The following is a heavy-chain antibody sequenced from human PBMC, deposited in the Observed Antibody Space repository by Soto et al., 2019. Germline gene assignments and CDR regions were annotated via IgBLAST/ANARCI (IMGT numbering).Heavy chain of an antibody. Sequence: GGSLRLSCEASGFSFSSYAMTWVRQAPGRGLEWVSVISGSASHIDYADSVRGRFIISRDNSKNTVFLQMNSLRAEDTATYHCAKDRGNSGWGSIFEIWGQGARVTVSS. CDR1: GFSFSSYA. J-gene: IGHJ4*02. CDR2: ISGSASHI. CDR3: AKDRGNSGWGSIFEI. D-gene: IGHD5-12*01. V-gene: IGHV3-23*01.